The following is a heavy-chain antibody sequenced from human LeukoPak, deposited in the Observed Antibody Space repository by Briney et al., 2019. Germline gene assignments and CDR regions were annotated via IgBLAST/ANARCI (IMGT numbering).Heavy chain of an antibody. Sequence: GASVKVSCKASGYTFTGYYMHWVRQAPGQGLEWMGWINPNSGGTNYAQKFQGRVTMTRDTSISTAYMELSRLRSDDTAVYYCAREPMIVVGRYYYYYMDVWGKGTTVTISS. V-gene: IGHV1-2*02. CDR1: GYTFTGYY. CDR3: AREPMIVVGRYYYYYMDV. D-gene: IGHD3-22*01. J-gene: IGHJ6*03. CDR2: INPNSGGT.